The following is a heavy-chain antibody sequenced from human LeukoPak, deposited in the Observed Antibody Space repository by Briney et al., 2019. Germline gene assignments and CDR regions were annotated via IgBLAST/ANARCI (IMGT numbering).Heavy chain of an antibody. D-gene: IGHD1-14*01. CDR3: ARSKDNRGYDVRHLDY. CDR1: GFTFTGYY. Sequence: GASVKVSCKTAGFTFTGYYMHWVRQAPGQGLEWMGMINPNGGHTDYAQNFQGRVTMTRDTSTSTVYMELSSLRSEDTAVFYCARSKDNRGYDVRHLDYWGQGTLVTVSS. V-gene: IGHV1-46*01. J-gene: IGHJ4*02. CDR2: INPNGGHT.